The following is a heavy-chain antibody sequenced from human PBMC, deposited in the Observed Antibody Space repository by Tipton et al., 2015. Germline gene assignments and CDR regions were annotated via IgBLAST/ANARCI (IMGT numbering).Heavy chain of an antibody. CDR3: ARARGRHGGLFDS. J-gene: IGHJ4*02. CDR2: IHYSGST. Sequence: TLSLTCTVSSDSISKYYWSWIRQPPGKELEWIGYIHYSGSTNYNPSLKSRVTISVDTSKTQFSLEMRSVTATDTAVYYCARARGRHGGLFDSWGQGTLVTVSS. D-gene: IGHD4-23*01. CDR1: SDSISKYY. V-gene: IGHV4-59*01.